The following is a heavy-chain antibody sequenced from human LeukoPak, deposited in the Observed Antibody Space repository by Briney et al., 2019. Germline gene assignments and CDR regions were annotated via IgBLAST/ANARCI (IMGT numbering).Heavy chain of an antibody. CDR1: GYSFTSYW. J-gene: IGHJ4*02. Sequence: GESLKISCKGSGYSFTSYWIGWVRQMPGKGPEWMGIIYPGDSDTRYSPSFQGQVTISVDKSISTAYLQWSSLKASDTAMYYCARHRGLLGSPDYFDYWGRGTLVTVSS. D-gene: IGHD3-10*01. V-gene: IGHV5-51*01. CDR2: IYPGDSDT. CDR3: ARHRGLLGSPDYFDY.